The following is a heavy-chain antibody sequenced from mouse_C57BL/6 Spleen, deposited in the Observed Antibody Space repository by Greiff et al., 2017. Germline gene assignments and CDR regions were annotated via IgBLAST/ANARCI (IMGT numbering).Heavy chain of an antibody. Sequence: QVQLQQSGPGLVQPSQSLSITCTVSGFSLTSYGVHWVRQPPGKGLEWLGVIWSGGSTDYNAAFISRLSISKDNSKSQVFFKMNSLQADDTAKYYCAKQGGYYDYRYAMDYWGQGTSVTVSS. CDR1: GFSLTSYG. CDR3: AKQGGYYDYRYAMDY. V-gene: IGHV2-4*01. J-gene: IGHJ4*01. D-gene: IGHD2-4*01. CDR2: IWSGGST.